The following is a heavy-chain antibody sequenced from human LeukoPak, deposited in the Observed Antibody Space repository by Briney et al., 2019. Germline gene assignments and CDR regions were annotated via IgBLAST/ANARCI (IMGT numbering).Heavy chain of an antibody. J-gene: IGHJ6*03. D-gene: IGHD3-22*01. CDR1: GGSISSHY. V-gene: IGHV4-59*11. Sequence: SETLSLTCTVSGGSISSHYWSWIRQPPGKGLEWIGYIYYSVSTNYNPSLKSGVTISVDTSKNQFSLKLSSVTAADTAVYYCARTNYYDSSGYRYYYYYYYMDVWGKGTTVTVSS. CDR3: ARTNYYDSSGYRYYYYYYYMDV. CDR2: IYYSVST.